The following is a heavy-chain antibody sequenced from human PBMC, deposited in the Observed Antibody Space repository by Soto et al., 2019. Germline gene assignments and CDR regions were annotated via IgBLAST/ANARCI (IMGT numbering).Heavy chain of an antibody. CDR1: GFTVSSNF. CDR3: ARGAGYSSGWYDY. D-gene: IGHD6-19*01. V-gene: IGHV3-53*04. J-gene: IGHJ4*02. Sequence: EVQLVESGGGLVQPGGSLRLSCAASGFTVSSNFMSWVRQAPGKGLEWVSVIYSGGTTYYADSVKGRFTISRHNSKNTLYLQMNSLRAEDTAVYYCARGAGYSSGWYDYWGQGTLVNVSS. CDR2: IYSGGTT.